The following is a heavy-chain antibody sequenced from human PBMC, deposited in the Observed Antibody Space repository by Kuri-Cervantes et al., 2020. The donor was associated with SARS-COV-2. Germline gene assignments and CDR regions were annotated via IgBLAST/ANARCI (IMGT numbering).Heavy chain of an antibody. D-gene: IGHD2-8*01. V-gene: IGHV3-49*04. CDR2: IRSKAYGGTT. CDR1: GFTFGDYA. CDR3: TTESFDAIEGIYYFDY. Sequence: GGSLRLSCTASGFTFGDYAMSWVRQAPGKGLEWVGFIRSKAYGGTTEYAASVKGRFTISRDDSKSIAYLQMNGLKTEDTAVYYCTTESFDAIEGIYYFDYWGQGTLVTVSS. J-gene: IGHJ4*02.